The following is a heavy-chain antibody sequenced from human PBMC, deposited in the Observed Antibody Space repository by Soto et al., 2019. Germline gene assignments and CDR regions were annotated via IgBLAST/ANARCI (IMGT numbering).Heavy chain of an antibody. CDR1: WFTLSPYC. V-gene: IGHV1-18*01. J-gene: IGHJ6*03. D-gene: IGHD6-19*01. CDR2: ISAYNGNT. CDR3: AREGSSGWYYYYYYYMDV. Sequence: GGPVEVSCKAFWFTLSPYCISWGGQAPRKRAEWMGWISAYNGNTNYAQKLQGRVTMTTDTSTSTAYMELRSLRSDDTAVYYCAREGSSGWYYYYYYYMDVWGKGTTVTVSS.